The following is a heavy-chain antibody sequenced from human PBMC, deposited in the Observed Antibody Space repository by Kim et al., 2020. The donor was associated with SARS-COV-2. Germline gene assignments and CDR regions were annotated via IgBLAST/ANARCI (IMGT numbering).Heavy chain of an antibody. CDR2: ISAYNGNT. CDR3: ARAQTRTPFDP. CDR1: GYTFPSYC. D-gene: IGHD2-15*01. J-gene: IGHJ5*02. Sequence: ASVKVSCKASGYTFPSYCISWVRQAPGQGLEWMGWISAYNGNTNYAQKLQGRVTMTTDTSTSTAYMELRSLRSDDTAVYYCARAQTRTPFDPWGQGTLVTFSS. V-gene: IGHV1-18*01.